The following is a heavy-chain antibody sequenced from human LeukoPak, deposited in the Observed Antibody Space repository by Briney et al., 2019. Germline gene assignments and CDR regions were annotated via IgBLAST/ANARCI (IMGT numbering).Heavy chain of an antibody. D-gene: IGHD3-10*01. Sequence: SETLSLTCTASGGSISSYYWNWIRQPPGKGLEWIGYIYYSGSTNYNPSLKSRVTISADTSKNQFSLKLSSVTTADTAIYYCARDRGDGGLLAFDIWGQGTVVTVSS. V-gene: IGHV4-59*01. CDR1: GGSISSYY. CDR3: ARDRGDGGLLAFDI. J-gene: IGHJ3*02. CDR2: IYYSGST.